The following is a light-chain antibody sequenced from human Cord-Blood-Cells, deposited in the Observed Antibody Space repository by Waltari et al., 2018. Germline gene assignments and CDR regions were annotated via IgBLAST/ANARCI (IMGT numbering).Light chain of an antibody. J-gene: IGLJ3*02. V-gene: IGLV2-23*02. CDR1: RRDGWSSNL. CDR3: CSYAGSSTWV. CDR2: EVS. Sequence: QSALTQPASVSGSPGQSITISFTGTRRDGWSSNLVSWYQQHPGKAPKLMIYEVSKRPSGVSNRFSGSKSGNTASLTISGLQAEDEADYYCCSYAGSSTWVFGGGTKLTVL.